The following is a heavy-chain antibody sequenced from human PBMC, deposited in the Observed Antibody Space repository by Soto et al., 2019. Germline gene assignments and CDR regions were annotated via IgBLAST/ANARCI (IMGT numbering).Heavy chain of an antibody. V-gene: IGHV3-30-3*01. CDR1: GFDFSGYT. D-gene: IGHD2-2*01. CDR3: ARVDCSTTTCYYYGFDV. CDR2: ISYDGSDK. J-gene: IGHJ6*02. Sequence: DLEESGGGVVQPGGSPRLSCAGSGFDFSGYTIHWVRQAPGKGLEWVAVISYDGSDKYYADSVKGRFTISRDNAKKTLYLQMNSLRIEDTAVYYCARVDCSTTTCYYYGFDVWGQGTTVTVSS.